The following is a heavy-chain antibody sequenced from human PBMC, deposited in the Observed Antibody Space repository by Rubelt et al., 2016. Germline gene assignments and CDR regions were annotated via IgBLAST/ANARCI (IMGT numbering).Heavy chain of an antibody. CDR2: IYYTGST. CDR1: GGSISSYY. D-gene: IGHD2/OR15-2a*01. Sequence: QVQLQESGPGLVKPSETLSLTCTVSGGSISSYYWSWIRQPPGKGLEWIGYIYYTGSTNYNPSLKSRVTISVDTSKNPFSRKLSSATAADTAMYYCARVGGYNSPFNYWGPGTLVTVSS. V-gene: IGHV4-59*01. J-gene: IGHJ4*02. CDR3: ARVGGYNSPFNY.